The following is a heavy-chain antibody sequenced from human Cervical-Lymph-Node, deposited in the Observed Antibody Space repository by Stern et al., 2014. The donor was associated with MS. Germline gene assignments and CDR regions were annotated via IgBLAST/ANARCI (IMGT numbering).Heavy chain of an antibody. V-gene: IGHV1-58*01. Sequence: QLVESGPEVKKPGTSVKVSCKASGFTFTSSAVQWVRQARGQSLEWIGWIDVGSGNTKYDQKFKERVTITSNMSTSPAHMGHRSLRSEDTAVYYCASNAGRGIAVAAPLDYYYGMDVWGQGTTVTVSS. CDR2: IDVGSGNT. CDR1: GFTFTSSA. CDR3: ASNAGRGIAVAAPLDYYYGMDV. D-gene: IGHD6-19*01. J-gene: IGHJ6*02.